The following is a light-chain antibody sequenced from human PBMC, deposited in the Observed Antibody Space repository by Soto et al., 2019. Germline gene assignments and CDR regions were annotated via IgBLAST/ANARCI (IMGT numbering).Light chain of an antibody. V-gene: IGLV2-18*02. CDR3: SSYTTSITLI. J-gene: IGLJ2*01. CDR2: EVS. CDR1: SSDVGSYNR. Sequence: QSVLTQPPSVSGSPGQSVTISCTGTSSDVGSYNRVSWFQQPPGTAPKLMIYEVSNRPSGVPDRFSGSKSGNTASLTISGLQAEDEADYYCSSYTTSITLIFGGGTKLTVL.